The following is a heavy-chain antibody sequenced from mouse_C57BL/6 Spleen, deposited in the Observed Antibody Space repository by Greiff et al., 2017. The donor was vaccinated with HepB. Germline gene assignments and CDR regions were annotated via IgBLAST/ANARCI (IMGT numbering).Heavy chain of an antibody. D-gene: IGHD2-2*01. CDR2: IDPETGGT. CDR1: GYTFTDYE. CDR3: TVVTTRAWFAY. J-gene: IGHJ3*01. V-gene: IGHV1-15*01. Sequence: QVQLQQSGAELVRPGASVTLSCKASGYTFTDYEMHWVKQTPVHGLEWIGAIDPETGGTAYNQKFKGKAILTADKSSSTAYMELRSLTSEDSAVYYCTVVTTRAWFAYWGQGTLVTVSA.